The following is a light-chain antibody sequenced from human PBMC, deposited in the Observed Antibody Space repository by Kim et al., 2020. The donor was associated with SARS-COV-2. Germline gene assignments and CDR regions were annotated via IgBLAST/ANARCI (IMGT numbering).Light chain of an antibody. Sequence: SLPPGERATPSGRASQSVGSFLTGYQHKPGQAPRLLMYDPSNRANGIPARFSGSGSGTDFTLTISSLEPEDFAIYNGQQRSDWPTFGGGTKVDIK. CDR3: QQRSDWPT. CDR1: QSVGSF. CDR2: DPS. J-gene: IGKJ4*01. V-gene: IGKV3-11*01.